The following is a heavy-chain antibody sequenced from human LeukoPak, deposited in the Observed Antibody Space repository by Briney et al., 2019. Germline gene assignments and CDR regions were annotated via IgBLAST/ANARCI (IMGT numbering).Heavy chain of an antibody. J-gene: IGHJ4*02. Sequence: SVQVSCKASGYSFTVYFIHWVRQAPGQGLEWMGCIDPNSGDTKYAQKFQGRVSMPRDTSTRTAYMELSRLRSDDTAVYYCASLGYCTNGVCYRDFDYWGQGTLVTVSS. V-gene: IGHV1-2*02. CDR3: ASLGYCTNGVCYRDFDY. CDR1: GYSFTVYF. CDR2: IDPNSGDT. D-gene: IGHD2-8*01.